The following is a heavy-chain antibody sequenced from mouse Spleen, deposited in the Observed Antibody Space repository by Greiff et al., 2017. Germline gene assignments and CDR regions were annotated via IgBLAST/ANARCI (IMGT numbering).Heavy chain of an antibody. CDR3: ARRRRGLYSNYYYAMDY. Sequence: EVQLQQSGPELVKPGASVKIPCKASGYTFTDYNMDWVKQSHGKSLEWIGDINPNNGGTIYNQKFKGKATLTVDKSSSTAYMELRSLTSEDTAVYYCARRRRGLYSNYYYAMDYWGQGTSVTVSS. D-gene: IGHD2-5*01. J-gene: IGHJ4*01. CDR1: GYTFTDYN. V-gene: IGHV1-18*01. CDR2: INPNNGGT.